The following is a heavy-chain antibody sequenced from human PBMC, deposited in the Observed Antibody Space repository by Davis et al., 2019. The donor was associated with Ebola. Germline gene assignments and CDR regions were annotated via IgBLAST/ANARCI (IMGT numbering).Heavy chain of an antibody. CDR2: INAGNGNT. J-gene: IGHJ4*02. CDR1: GYTFTYDA. CDR3: AREEAVSLDY. Sequence: AASVKVSCKASGYTFTYDALHWVRQAPGQGLEWMGWINAGNGNTKYSQKFQGRVTITRDTSASTAYMELSSLRYEDTAVYYCAREEAVSLDYWGQGTLVTVS. V-gene: IGHV1-3*01. D-gene: IGHD2-15*01.